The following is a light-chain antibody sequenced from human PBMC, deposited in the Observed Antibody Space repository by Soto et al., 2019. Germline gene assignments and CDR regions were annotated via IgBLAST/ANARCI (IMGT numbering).Light chain of an antibody. CDR1: SSTIGSNT. J-gene: IGLJ2*01. CDR2: ADN. Sequence: QSVLTQPPSASGTPGQRVTISCSGSSSTIGSNTVHWYQQLPGTAPKLLIYADNQRPSGVPDRFSGSKSGTSASLAISGLQSEDEADYYCAAWDASLNGRVVFGGGTQLTVL. V-gene: IGLV1-44*01. CDR3: AAWDASLNGRVV.